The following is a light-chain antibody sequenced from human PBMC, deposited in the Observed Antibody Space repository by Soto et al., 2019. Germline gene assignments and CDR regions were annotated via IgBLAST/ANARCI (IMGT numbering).Light chain of an antibody. V-gene: IGKV1-39*01. CDR3: QQSFRARS. CDR2: TAS. Sequence: DIQMTQSPASLSASVGDRVTITCRASQSISGYLNWYQQRPGKAPELLIYTASTLQTGVPSRFSGSGSGTEFTLTISSLQPEDFATYYCQQSFRARSFGQGTGVQLK. J-gene: IGKJ1*01. CDR1: QSISGY.